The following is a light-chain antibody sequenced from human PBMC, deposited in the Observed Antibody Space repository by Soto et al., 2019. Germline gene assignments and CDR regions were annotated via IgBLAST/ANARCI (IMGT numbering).Light chain of an antibody. CDR1: QSDTSSY. Sequence: EIVLTQSPGTLSLSPGERATLSCRASQSDTSSYLAWYQQKPGQAPRLLIYGASSRATGIPDRFSGSGSGTDFTLTISRLEPEDFAVYFCQQYGSSPPLSFGGGTEVEIK. CDR3: QQYGSSPPLS. CDR2: GAS. J-gene: IGKJ4*01. V-gene: IGKV3-20*01.